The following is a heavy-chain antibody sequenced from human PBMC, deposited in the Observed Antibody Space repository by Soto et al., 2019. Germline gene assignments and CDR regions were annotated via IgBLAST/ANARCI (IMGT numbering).Heavy chain of an antibody. Sequence: GASVKVSCKASGYTFNSYGIRWARQAPGQGLEWMGWISAYNGNTNYAQKLQGRVTMTTDTSTSTAYMELRSLRSDDTAAYYCARKGMTTVTTGPRELDYWGQGTLVTVSS. CDR1: GYTFNSYG. CDR3: ARKGMTTVTTGPRELDY. CDR2: ISAYNGNT. V-gene: IGHV1-18*01. D-gene: IGHD4-17*01. J-gene: IGHJ4*02.